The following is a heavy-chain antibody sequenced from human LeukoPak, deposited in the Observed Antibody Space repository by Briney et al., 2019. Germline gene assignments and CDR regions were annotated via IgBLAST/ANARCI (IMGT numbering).Heavy chain of an antibody. CDR3: AKAENGLDY. V-gene: IGHV3-23*01. CDR1: GFTFSSSV. CDR2: ITGSGGST. Sequence: GGSLRLSCAASGFTFSSSVMSWVRQAPGKGLEWVSSITGSGGSTYYADSVKGRFSISRDNSKNTLYLQMNSLRAEDTAVYYCAKAENGLDYWGQGTLVTVSS. J-gene: IGHJ4*02. D-gene: IGHD2-8*01.